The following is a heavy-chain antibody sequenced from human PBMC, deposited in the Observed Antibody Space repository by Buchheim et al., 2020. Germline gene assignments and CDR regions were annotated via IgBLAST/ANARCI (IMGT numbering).Heavy chain of an antibody. CDR1: GYTFTSYY. CDR3: ARDLASGIVVVPADNAFDY. J-gene: IGHJ4*02. D-gene: IGHD2-2*01. CDR2: INPSGGST. V-gene: IGHV1-46*01. Sequence: QVQLVQSGAEVKKPGASVKVSCKASGYTFTSYYMHWVRQAPGQGLEWMGIINPSGGSTSYAQKFQGRVTMTRDTSTSTVYMELSSLRSEDTAVYYCARDLASGIVVVPADNAFDYWGQGTL.